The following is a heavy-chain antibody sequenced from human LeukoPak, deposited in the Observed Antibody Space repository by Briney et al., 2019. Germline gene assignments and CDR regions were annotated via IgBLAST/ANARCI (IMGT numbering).Heavy chain of an antibody. CDR3: VRGSLTFGGVIVNPFDY. J-gene: IGHJ4*02. D-gene: IGHD3-16*02. CDR2: IYYSGST. CDR1: GGSISSSSYY. Sequence: SETLSLTCTVSGGSISSSSYYWGWIRQPPGKGLEWIGSIYYSGSTYYNPSLKSRVTISVDTSKNQFSLKLSSVTAADTAVYYCVRGSLTFGGVIVNPFDYWGQGTLVTVSS. V-gene: IGHV4-39*01.